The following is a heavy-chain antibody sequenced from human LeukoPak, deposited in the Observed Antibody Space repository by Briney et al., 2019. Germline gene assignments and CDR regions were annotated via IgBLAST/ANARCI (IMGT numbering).Heavy chain of an antibody. CDR2: IYYRGST. V-gene: IGHV4-61*01. CDR3: ASQNRYCTNGVCFNYFDY. Sequence: PSETLSLTCTVSGGSVSSGSYYWSWIRQPPGKGLEWIGYIYYRGSTNYNPSLKSRVTLSVDTSKNQFSLKLSSVTAADTAVYYCASQNRYCTNGVCFNYFDYWGQGTLVTVSS. CDR1: GGSVSSGSYY. J-gene: IGHJ4*02. D-gene: IGHD2-8*01.